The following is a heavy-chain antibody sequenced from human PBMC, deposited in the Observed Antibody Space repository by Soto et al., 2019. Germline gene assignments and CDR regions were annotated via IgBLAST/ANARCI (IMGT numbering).Heavy chain of an antibody. CDR3: ARDNPYTNSFGNWCEP. V-gene: IGHV1-69*01. CDR1: GGTFSNYA. CDR2: IIPVFGTV. Sequence: QVRLVQSGAEVKKPGSSVKVSCKASGGTFSNYAITWLRLAPGQGLEWLGGIIPVFGTVNYAQKFQGRVTITADESTSTAYMELNRLRSEDTAVYYCARDNPYTNSFGNWCEPWGQGTLVIVS. J-gene: IGHJ5*02. D-gene: IGHD6-13*01.